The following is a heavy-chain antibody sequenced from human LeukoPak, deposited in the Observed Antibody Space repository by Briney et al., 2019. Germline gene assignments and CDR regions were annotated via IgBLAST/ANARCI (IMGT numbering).Heavy chain of an antibody. CDR2: IIPIFGTA. CDR3: ANFHCSSTSCHLSGYFQH. V-gene: IGHV1-69*13. Sequence: SVKVSCKASGGTFSSYAISWVRQAPGQGLEWMGGIIPIFGTANYAQMFQGRVTITADESTSTAYMELSSLRSEDTAVYYCANFHCSSTSCHLSGYFQHWGQGTLVTVSS. J-gene: IGHJ1*01. D-gene: IGHD2-2*01. CDR1: GGTFSSYA.